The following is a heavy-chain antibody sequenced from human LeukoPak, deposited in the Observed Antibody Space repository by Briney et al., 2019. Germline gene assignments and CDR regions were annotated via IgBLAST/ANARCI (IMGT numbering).Heavy chain of an antibody. Sequence: GGSLRLSCAASGFTFSSYEMDWVRQAPGKGLEWVSYISSSGSTIYYADSVKGRFTISRDNAKNSLYLQMNSLRAEDTAVYYCARDSPYSSSGYWGQGTLVTVSS. CDR2: ISSSGSTI. D-gene: IGHD6-6*01. J-gene: IGHJ4*02. V-gene: IGHV3-48*03. CDR3: ARDSPYSSSGY. CDR1: GFTFSSYE.